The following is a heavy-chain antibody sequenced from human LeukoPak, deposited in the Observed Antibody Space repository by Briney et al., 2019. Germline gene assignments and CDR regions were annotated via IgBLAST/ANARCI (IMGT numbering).Heavy chain of an antibody. CDR3: ARVSSRWLPNAFDI. D-gene: IGHD2-15*01. V-gene: IGHV4-34*01. J-gene: IGHJ3*02. Sequence: PSETLSLTCAVYGGSFSGYYWSWIRQPPGKGLEWIGEINHSGSTNYNPSLKSRVTISVDTSKNQFSLKLSSVTAADTAVYYCARVSSRWLPNAFDIWGQGTMVTVSS. CDR1: GGSFSGYY. CDR2: INHSGST.